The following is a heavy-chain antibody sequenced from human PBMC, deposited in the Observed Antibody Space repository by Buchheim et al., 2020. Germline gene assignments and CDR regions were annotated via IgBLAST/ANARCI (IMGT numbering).Heavy chain of an antibody. CDR2: IYYSGST. CDR1: GGSVSSGSYY. CDR3: ARGSQRYGGNPGFDY. J-gene: IGHJ4*02. D-gene: IGHD4-23*01. Sequence: QVQLQESGPGLVKPSETLSLTCTVSGGSVSSGSYYWSWIRQPPGKGLEWIGYIYYSGSTNYNPSLKSRVTISVDTSKKQFSLKLSSVTAADTAVYYCARGSQRYGGNPGFDYWGQGTL. V-gene: IGHV4-61*01.